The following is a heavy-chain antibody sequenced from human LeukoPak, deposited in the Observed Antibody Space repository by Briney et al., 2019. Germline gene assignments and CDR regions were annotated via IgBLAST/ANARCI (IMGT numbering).Heavy chain of an antibody. CDR3: AKDLGCSSTSCYAGLDY. V-gene: IGHV3-30*18. D-gene: IGHD2-2*01. CDR1: GFTFSSYG. J-gene: IGHJ4*02. Sequence: GGSLRLSCAASGFTFSSYGMHWVRQAPGKGLEWVAVISYDGSNKYYADSVKGRFTTSRDNSKNTLYPQMNSLRAEDTAVYYCAKDLGCSSTSCYAGLDYWGQGTLVTVSS. CDR2: ISYDGSNK.